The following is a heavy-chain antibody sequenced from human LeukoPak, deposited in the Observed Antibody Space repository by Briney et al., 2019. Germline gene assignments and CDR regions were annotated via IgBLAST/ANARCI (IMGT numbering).Heavy chain of an antibody. CDR2: INHSGST. Sequence: SETLSLTCAVYGGSFSVYYWSWIRQPPGKGLEWIGEINHSGSTNYNPSLKSRVTISVDTSKNQFSLKLTSVTAADTAVYYCARDRSGWYGSDKWGQGTLVTVSS. D-gene: IGHD6-19*01. J-gene: IGHJ4*02. CDR1: GGSFSVYY. CDR3: ARDRSGWYGSDK. V-gene: IGHV4-34*01.